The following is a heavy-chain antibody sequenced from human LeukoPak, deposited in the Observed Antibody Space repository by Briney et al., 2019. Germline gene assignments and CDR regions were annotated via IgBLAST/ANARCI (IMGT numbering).Heavy chain of an antibody. CDR1: GFTFSSYD. D-gene: IGHD1-14*01. V-gene: IGHV3-13*01. J-gene: IGHJ4*02. Sequence: GGSLRLSCAASGFTFSSYDMHWVRQATGKGLEWVSAIGTAGDTYYPGSVKGRFTISRENAKNFLYLQMNSLRAGDTAVYYCARDRSSSILGTDYFDYWGQGTLVTVSS. CDR3: ARDRSSSILGTDYFDY. CDR2: IGTAGDT.